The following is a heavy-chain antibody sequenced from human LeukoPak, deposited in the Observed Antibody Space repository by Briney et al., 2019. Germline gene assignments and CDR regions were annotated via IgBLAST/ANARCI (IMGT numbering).Heavy chain of an antibody. CDR2: IIPIFDTA. Sequence: GASVKVSCKASGGTFSSYAISWVRQAPGQGLEWMGGIIPIFDTANYAQKFQGRVTITTDESTSTAYMELSSLRSEDTAVYYCARGLYSSSWKPNPDYYYMDVWGKGTTVTVSS. CDR3: ARGLYSSSWKPNPDYYYMDV. D-gene: IGHD6-13*01. V-gene: IGHV1-69*05. CDR1: GGTFSSYA. J-gene: IGHJ6*03.